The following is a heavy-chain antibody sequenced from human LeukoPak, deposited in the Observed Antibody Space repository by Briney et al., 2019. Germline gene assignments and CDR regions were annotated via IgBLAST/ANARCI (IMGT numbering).Heavy chain of an antibody. D-gene: IGHD6-19*01. CDR1: GGSFSGYY. CDR3: ARAGYSSGWYVDYFDY. V-gene: IGHV4-34*01. CDR2: INHSGST. J-gene: IGHJ4*02. Sequence: SETLSLTCAVYGGSFSGYYWSWIRQPPGKGLEWIGEINHSGSTNYNPSLKSRVTISVDTSKNQFSLKLSSVTAADTAVYYCARAGYSSGWYVDYFDYWGQGTLVTVSS.